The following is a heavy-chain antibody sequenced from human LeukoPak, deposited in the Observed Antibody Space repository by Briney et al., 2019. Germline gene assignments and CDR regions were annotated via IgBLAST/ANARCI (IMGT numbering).Heavy chain of an antibody. CDR3: ARAVGGLLDY. CDR1: GLTFSNYW. J-gene: IGHJ4*02. D-gene: IGHD2-15*01. Sequence: GRSLRLCCTASGLTFSNYWIHWVRQAPGKGLVWVSLVSSDGATTTYADSVKGRFTISRDNVKSTVYLQMSSLRAEDTAVYYCARAVGGLLDYWGQGTLVTVSS. V-gene: IGHV3-74*01. CDR2: VSSDGATT.